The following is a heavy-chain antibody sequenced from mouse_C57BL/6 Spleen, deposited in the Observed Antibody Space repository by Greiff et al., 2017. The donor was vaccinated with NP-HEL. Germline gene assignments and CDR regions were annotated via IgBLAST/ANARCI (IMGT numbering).Heavy chain of an antibody. CDR3: ARERDYDYDEGFAY. V-gene: IGHV1-80*01. Sequence: VQRVESGAELVKPGASVKISCKASGYAFSSYWMNWVKQRPGKGLEWIGQIYPGDGDTNYNGKFKGKATLTADKSSSTAYMQLSSLTSEDSAVYFCARERDYDYDEGFAYWGQGTLVTVSA. CDR1: GYAFSSYW. J-gene: IGHJ3*01. D-gene: IGHD2-4*01. CDR2: IYPGDGDT.